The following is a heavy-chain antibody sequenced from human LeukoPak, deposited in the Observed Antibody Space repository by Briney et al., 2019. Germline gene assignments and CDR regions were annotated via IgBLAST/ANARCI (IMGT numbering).Heavy chain of an antibody. D-gene: IGHD6-19*01. CDR1: GFIFDDYA. CDR2: MR. Sequence: GGSLRLSCEASGFIFDDYAMHWVRQVPGKGLEWVSGMRYADSVKGRFTVSRDNAKNSLYLEMNSLRPEDTAFYYCAKDGGHSSVLYYFESWGQGTLVTVSS. V-gene: IGHV3-9*01. J-gene: IGHJ4*02. CDR3: AKDGGHSSVLYYFES.